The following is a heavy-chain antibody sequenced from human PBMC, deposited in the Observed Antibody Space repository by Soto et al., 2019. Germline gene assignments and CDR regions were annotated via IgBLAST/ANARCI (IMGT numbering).Heavy chain of an antibody. J-gene: IGHJ3*02. V-gene: IGHV4-34*01. D-gene: IGHD3-3*01. CDR3: ARVLNYDSTSCDI. Sequence: PSETLSLTCAVYGGSFSGYYWSWIRQPPGKGLEWIGEINHSGSTNYNPSLKSRVTISVDTSKNQFSLKLSSVTAADTAVYYCARVLNYDSTSCDIWGQGTMVT. CDR1: GGSFSGYY. CDR2: INHSGST.